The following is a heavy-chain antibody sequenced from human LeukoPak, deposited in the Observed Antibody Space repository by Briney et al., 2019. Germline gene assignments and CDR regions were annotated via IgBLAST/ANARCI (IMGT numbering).Heavy chain of an antibody. Sequence: SGTLSLTCAVSGGSISSSNWWSWVRQPPGKGLEWIGKIYHSGSTNYNPSLKSRVTISVDKSKNQFSLKLSSVTAADTAVYYCARLTYSSSWYPRCFDYWGQGTLVTVSS. CDR1: GGSISSSNW. D-gene: IGHD6-13*01. J-gene: IGHJ4*02. V-gene: IGHV4-4*02. CDR3: ARLTYSSSWYPRCFDY. CDR2: IYHSGST.